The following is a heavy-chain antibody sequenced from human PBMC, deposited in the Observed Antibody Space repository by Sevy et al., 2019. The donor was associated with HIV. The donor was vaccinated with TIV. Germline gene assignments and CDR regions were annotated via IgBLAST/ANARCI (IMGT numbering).Heavy chain of an antibody. Sequence: SETLSLTCAVSGGSINSFFWSWIRQSPGKGLEWIGYVYDNGNSEYNPSLRCRVTISVDTSKKQFSLKLSSVTAADTAVYYCARGGGIYYDSRGFHPQYYFDSCGQGTLVTVSS. CDR1: GGSINSFF. J-gene: IGHJ4*02. V-gene: IGHV4-59*01. CDR3: ARGGGIYYDSRGFHPQYYFDS. CDR2: VYDNGNS. D-gene: IGHD3-22*01.